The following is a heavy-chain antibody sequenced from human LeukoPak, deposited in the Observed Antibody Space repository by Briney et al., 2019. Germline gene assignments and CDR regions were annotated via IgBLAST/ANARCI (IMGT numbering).Heavy chain of an antibody. D-gene: IGHD6-19*01. CDR2: INPNSGGT. Sequence: ASVKVSCKASGYTFTGYYMHWVRQAPGQGLEWMGWINPNSGGTNYAQKFQGRVTMTRDTSISTAYMELSRLRSDDTAVYYCARESSGWYGHAFDIWGQGTMVTVSS. J-gene: IGHJ3*02. CDR3: ARESSGWYGHAFDI. V-gene: IGHV1-2*02. CDR1: GYTFTGYY.